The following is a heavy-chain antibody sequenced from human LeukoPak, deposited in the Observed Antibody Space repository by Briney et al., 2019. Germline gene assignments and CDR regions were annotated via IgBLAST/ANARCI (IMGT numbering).Heavy chain of an antibody. D-gene: IGHD3-10*01. J-gene: IGHJ4*02. CDR3: TKDLFIRGNQIFDS. Sequence: GGSLRLSCAASGFTFSYYAMHWVRQAPGKGLEWVAFIRSDESDEYYADSVKGRFTISRDNSKNTLYLQMESLRAEDTAVYYCTKDLFIRGNQIFDSWGQGTLVTVSS. V-gene: IGHV3-30*02. CDR1: GFTFSYYA. CDR2: IRSDESDE.